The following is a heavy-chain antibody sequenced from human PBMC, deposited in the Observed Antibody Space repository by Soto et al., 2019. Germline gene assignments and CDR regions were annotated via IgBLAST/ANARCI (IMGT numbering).Heavy chain of an antibody. Sequence: PSETLSLTCAVYGGSFSGYYWTWIRQPPGKGLEWIGEINHSGSTNYNPSLKSRVTISVYTSKNQFSLKLTSVTAADTAFYYCARDKITGLFDYWGQGTLVTVS. CDR3: ARDKITGLFDY. CDR1: GGSFSGYY. V-gene: IGHV4-34*01. J-gene: IGHJ4*02. CDR2: INHSGST. D-gene: IGHD2-8*02.